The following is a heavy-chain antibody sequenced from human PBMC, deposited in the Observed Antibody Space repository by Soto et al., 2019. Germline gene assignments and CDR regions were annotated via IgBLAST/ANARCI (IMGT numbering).Heavy chain of an antibody. J-gene: IGHJ4*02. Sequence: ASVKVSCKASGYTFTSYDINWVRQATGQGLEWMGWINPNSGNTGYAQKFQGSVTMTRNTSLSTAYMELSSLRSEDTAVYYCARAVRGLSWVDYWGQGTLVTVSS. V-gene: IGHV1-8*01. CDR2: INPNSGNT. CDR1: GYTFTSYD. D-gene: IGHD2-15*01. CDR3: ARAVRGLSWVDY.